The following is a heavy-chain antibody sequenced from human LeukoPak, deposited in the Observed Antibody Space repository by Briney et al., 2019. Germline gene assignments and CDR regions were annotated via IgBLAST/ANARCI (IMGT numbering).Heavy chain of an antibody. Sequence: ASETLSLTCTVSGDSISSDDYYWSWIRQPAGKGLEWIGRFSASGNSNYNPSLKSRLTISVDRSKNQFSLKLTSVTAADTAVYYCARDTRYCNGGYCSNWFDPWGQGTLVTVSS. V-gene: IGHV4-61*02. D-gene: IGHD2-15*01. CDR2: FSASGNS. CDR3: ARDTRYCNGGYCSNWFDP. CDR1: GDSISSDDYY. J-gene: IGHJ5*02.